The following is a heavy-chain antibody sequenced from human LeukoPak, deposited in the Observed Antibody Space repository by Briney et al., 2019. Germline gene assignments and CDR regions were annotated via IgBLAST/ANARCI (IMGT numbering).Heavy chain of an antibody. V-gene: IGHV3-48*03. CDR1: GFTFSSYE. D-gene: IGHD3-22*01. J-gene: IGHJ4*02. Sequence: GGSLRLSCAASGFTFSSYEMNWVRQAPGKGLEWLSYISSSGSAIYYADSVKGRFTISRDNAKNSMYLQMNSLRAEDTAVYYCAKGGYFYDSSDAYWGQGTLVTVSS. CDR3: AKGGYFYDSSDAY. CDR2: ISSSGSAI.